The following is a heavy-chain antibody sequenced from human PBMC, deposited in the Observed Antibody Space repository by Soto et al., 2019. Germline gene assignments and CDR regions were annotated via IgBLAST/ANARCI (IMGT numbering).Heavy chain of an antibody. CDR2: IKDGGRT. J-gene: IGHJ4*02. Sequence: QVQLQQWGAGLLKPSETLSLNCAVNSGSLIGYYWSWIRQPPGKGLEWIGEIKDGGRTNYSPSLKSRATISSDTSNNQFSLRLYSVTAADTGVYYCARGQEGVVATHWDQGTLVTVSS. V-gene: IGHV4-34*01. D-gene: IGHD5-12*01. CDR1: SGSLIGYY. CDR3: ARGQEGVVATH.